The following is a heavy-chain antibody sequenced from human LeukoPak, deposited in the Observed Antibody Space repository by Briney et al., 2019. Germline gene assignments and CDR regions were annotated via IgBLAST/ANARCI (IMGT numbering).Heavy chain of an antibody. V-gene: IGHV4-59*01. Sequence: PSEALSLTCTVSGGSISHYYWSWIRQPPGKGLEWIGYIYYSGTTNYNPSLKSRVTISVDTSKNQFSLKLNSVTAADTAVYYCAREDPRTKVPEGMDVWGQGTTVTVSS. J-gene: IGHJ6*02. CDR1: GGSISHYY. D-gene: IGHD4/OR15-4a*01. CDR3: AREDPRTKVPEGMDV. CDR2: IYYSGTT.